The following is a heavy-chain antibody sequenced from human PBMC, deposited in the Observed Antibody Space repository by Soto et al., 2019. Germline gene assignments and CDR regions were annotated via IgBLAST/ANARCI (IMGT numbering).Heavy chain of an antibody. CDR3: ARLKDPEPYVPGEYYFDY. CDR1: GFTFSSYW. J-gene: IGHJ4*02. Sequence: GGSLRLSCAASGFTFSSYWMSWVRQAPGKGLEWVANIKQDGSEKYYVDSVKGRFTISRDNAKNSLYLQMNSLRAEDTAVYYCARLKDPEPYVPGEYYFDYWGQGTLVTVSS. V-gene: IGHV3-7*04. D-gene: IGHD1-1*01. CDR2: IKQDGSEK.